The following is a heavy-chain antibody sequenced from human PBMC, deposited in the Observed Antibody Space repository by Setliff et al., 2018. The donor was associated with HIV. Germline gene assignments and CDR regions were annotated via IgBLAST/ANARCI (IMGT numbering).Heavy chain of an antibody. CDR3: ARVPAIGVVPGAPSDGFDI. CDR1: GDSISSGGYY. V-gene: IGHV4-31*03. J-gene: IGHJ3*02. Sequence: SETLSLTCTVSGDSISSGGYYWSWIRQHPGKGLEWIGYIYYSGSTSYNPSLKSRLTISVDTSKNQFSLKLTSLTAADTAVYYCARVPAIGVVPGAPSDGFDIWGQGTMVTVSS. CDR2: IYYSGST. D-gene: IGHD2-2*01.